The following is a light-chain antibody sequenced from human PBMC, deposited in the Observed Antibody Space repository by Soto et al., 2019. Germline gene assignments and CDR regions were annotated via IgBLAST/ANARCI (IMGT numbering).Light chain of an antibody. CDR1: QSVSSN. CDR3: QQYNNGPLS. CDR2: GAS. J-gene: IGKJ4*01. V-gene: IGKV3-15*01. Sequence: EIVMTQSPATLSVSPGERATLSCRASQSVSSNLAWYRQKPGQAPRLLIYGASTRATGIPARFSGSGSGTEFTLSISSLQSEDFAVYYCQQYNNGPLSFGGGKKVEIQ.